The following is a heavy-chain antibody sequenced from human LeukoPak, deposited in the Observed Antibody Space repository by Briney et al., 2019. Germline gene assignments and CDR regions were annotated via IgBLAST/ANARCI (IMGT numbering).Heavy chain of an antibody. D-gene: IGHD3-22*01. J-gene: IGHJ3*02. CDR1: GGSIITNSYY. Sequence: SETLSLTCTVSGGSIITNSYYWDWVRQPPGQGLEWIGSVYSSGTTYSGTTYYNPSLESRVTLFVDTSKNQFSLKLRSVTAADTAIYYCARHFRREALIGSAFDIWGQGTKVTVSS. V-gene: IGHV4-39*01. CDR2: VYSSGTTYSGTT. CDR3: ARHFRREALIGSAFDI.